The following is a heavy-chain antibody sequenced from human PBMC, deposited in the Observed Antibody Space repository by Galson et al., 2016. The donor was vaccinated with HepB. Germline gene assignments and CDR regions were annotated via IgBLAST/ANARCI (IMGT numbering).Heavy chain of an antibody. J-gene: IGHJ5*02. CDR1: GFTFRRHA. V-gene: IGHV3-64*04. D-gene: IGHD1-26*01. CDR2: ISNDGGTT. Sequence: SLRLSCATSGFTFRRHAMFWVRQAPGKGLEYVSHISNDGGTTYYADSAEGRFTVSRDFSTNTLYLELTSLRGDDTAVYYCVRGAWDFLSWGLGTLVTVSS. CDR3: VRGAWDFLS.